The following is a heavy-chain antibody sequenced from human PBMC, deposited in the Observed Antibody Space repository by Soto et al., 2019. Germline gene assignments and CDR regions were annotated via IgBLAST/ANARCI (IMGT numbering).Heavy chain of an antibody. CDR1: GYTFTSYG. CDR2: ISAYNGNT. D-gene: IGHD3-10*01. Sequence: ALVKVSCKASGYTFTSYGFSWVRQAPGQGLEWMGWISAYNGNTKNAQKFQGRVTMTTDTSTSTAYMELRSLRSDDTAVYYCASGPMVRGEDYYYGMDVWGQGTTVTVSS. J-gene: IGHJ6*02. CDR3: ASGPMVRGEDYYYGMDV. V-gene: IGHV1-18*04.